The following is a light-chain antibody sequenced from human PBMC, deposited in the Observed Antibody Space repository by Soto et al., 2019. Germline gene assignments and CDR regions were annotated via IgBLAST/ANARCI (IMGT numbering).Light chain of an antibody. V-gene: IGLV2-14*03. CDR3: GSYTTSITRQFV. J-gene: IGLJ1*01. Sequence: QSVLTQPASVSGSPGQSITISCTGTSSDVGGYNYVSWYQHHPGKVPKLIIYDVSNRPSGVSIRFSASKSDNTASLTISGLQPEDEADYYCGSYTTSITRQFVFGARTKATGL. CDR2: DVS. CDR1: SSDVGGYNY.